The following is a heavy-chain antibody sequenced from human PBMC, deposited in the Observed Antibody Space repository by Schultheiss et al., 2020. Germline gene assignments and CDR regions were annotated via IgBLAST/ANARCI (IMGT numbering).Heavy chain of an antibody. CDR3: ASSRYGSGSYYITEGYLDY. D-gene: IGHD3-10*01. Sequence: SETLSLTCTVSGGSISSGGYYWSWIRQHPGKGLEWIGYIYYSGSTYYNPSLKSRVTISVDTSKNQFSLKLSSVTAADTAVYYCASSRYGSGSYYITEGYLDYWGQGTLVTVSS. CDR2: IYYSGST. V-gene: IGHV4-31*03. CDR1: GGSISSGGYY. J-gene: IGHJ4*02.